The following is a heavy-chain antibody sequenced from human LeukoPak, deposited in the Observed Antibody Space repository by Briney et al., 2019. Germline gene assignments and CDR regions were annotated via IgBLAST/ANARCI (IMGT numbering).Heavy chain of an antibody. D-gene: IGHD2-8*02. CDR1: VYTFTGYY. J-gene: IGHJ4*02. CDR2: SNPNNGGT. Sequence: ASVKVSCKASVYTFTGYYMHWVRQAPGHGLEWMGWSNPNNGGTNYAQKFQGRVTMTLDTSISTAYMELNRLRSYDTAIYYCSRVDGGEWYYFDYWGQGTLLTVSS. V-gene: IGHV1-2*02. CDR3: SRVDGGEWYYFDY.